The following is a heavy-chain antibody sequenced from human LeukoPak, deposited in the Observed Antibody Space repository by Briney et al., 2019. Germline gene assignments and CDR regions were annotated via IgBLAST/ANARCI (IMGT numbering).Heavy chain of an antibody. J-gene: IGHJ4*02. D-gene: IGHD3-10*01. Sequence: ASETLSLTCSVSGVSVKNDHWTWIRQPSGKGLEWIGKIDYPGTTNYSPSLESRVTISMDTSQNQVTLKLTSVTAADTAAYYCARRGTYYYGSVYDYWGQGTLVTVSS. V-gene: IGHV4-59*02. CDR3: ARRGTYYYGSVYDY. CDR2: IDYPGTT. CDR1: GVSVKNDH.